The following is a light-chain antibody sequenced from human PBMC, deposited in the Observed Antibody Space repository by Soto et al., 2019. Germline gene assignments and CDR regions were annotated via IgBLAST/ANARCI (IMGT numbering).Light chain of an antibody. CDR2: EVS. Sequence: QSALTQPASVSGSPGQSITISCTGTSSDVGGSNHVSWYQHHPGKAPKLIIYEVSYRPSGVSNRFSGSTSGYTASLTISGLQAEDAADYYGNSQTSSGIRVFGTGTKLTVL. CDR3: NSQTSSGIRV. CDR1: SSDVGGSNH. V-gene: IGLV2-14*01. J-gene: IGLJ3*02.